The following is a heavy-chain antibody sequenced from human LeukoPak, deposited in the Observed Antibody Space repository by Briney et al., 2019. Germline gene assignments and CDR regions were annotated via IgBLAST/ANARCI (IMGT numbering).Heavy chain of an antibody. D-gene: IGHD3-22*01. CDR2: IYYSGST. V-gene: IGHV4-39*01. Sequence: SETLSLTCTVSGGSISSSSYYWGWIRQPPGKGLEWIGSIYYSGSTYYNPSLKSRVTISVDTSKNQFSLKLSSVTAADTAVYYCASEGAYYYDTDRWYWGQGTLVTVSS. CDR1: GGSISSSSYY. CDR3: ASEGAYYYDTDRWY. J-gene: IGHJ4*02.